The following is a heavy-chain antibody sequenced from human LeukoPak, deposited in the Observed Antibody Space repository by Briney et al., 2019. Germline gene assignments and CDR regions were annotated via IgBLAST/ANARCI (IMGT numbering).Heavy chain of an antibody. V-gene: IGHV4-34*01. J-gene: IGHJ4*02. D-gene: IGHD6-13*01. CDR2: INHSGST. CDR3: ARGRTFGYSSSWYSPI. CDR1: GGSFSGYY. Sequence: PSETLSLTCAVYGGSFSGYYWSWIRQPPGKGLEWIGEINHSGSTNYNPSLKSRVTISVDTSKNQFSLKLSSVTAADTAVYYCARGRTFGYSSSWYSPIWGQGTLVTVSS.